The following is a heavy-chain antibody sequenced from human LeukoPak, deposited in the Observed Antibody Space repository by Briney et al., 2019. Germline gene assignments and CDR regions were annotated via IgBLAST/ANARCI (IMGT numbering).Heavy chain of an antibody. CDR1: GFTFSSYW. D-gene: IGHD3-10*01. CDR3: ARENTMVRGVKRGDQFDY. CDR2: IKQDGSEK. Sequence: PGGSLRLSCAASGFTFSSYWMSWVRQAPGKGLEWVANIKQDGSEKYYVDSVKGRFTIPRDNAKNSLYLQMNSLRAEDTAVYYCARENTMVRGVKRGDQFDYWGQGTLVTVSS. V-gene: IGHV3-7*05. J-gene: IGHJ4*02.